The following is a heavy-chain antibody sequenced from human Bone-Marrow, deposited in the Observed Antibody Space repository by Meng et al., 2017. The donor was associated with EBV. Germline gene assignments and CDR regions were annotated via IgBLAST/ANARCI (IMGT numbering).Heavy chain of an antibody. CDR1: GXTFSSYA. CDR2: INVGDGST. D-gene: IGHD3-22*01. J-gene: IGHJ4*02. CDR3: VRVQENGDYDRSGYYVLFES. V-gene: IGHV1-3*01. Sequence: QVQLVQSGAEVKKPXSSVKVXCKASGXTFSSYAISWVRQAPGQGLEWMGWINVGDGSTKYSQKFQGRVAITRDTSARTVYMELSSLGSEDTAVYYCVRVQENGDYDRSGYYVLFESWGQGTLVTVSS.